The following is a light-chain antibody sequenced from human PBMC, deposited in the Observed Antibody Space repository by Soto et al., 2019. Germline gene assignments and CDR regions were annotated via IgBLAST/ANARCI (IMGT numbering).Light chain of an antibody. V-gene: IGKV3-15*01. CDR1: QSVRSN. CDR2: GAS. CDR3: QQYNNWPPKQYT. Sequence: EIVMTQSPATLSVSPGERATLSCRASQSVRSNLAWYQHKPGQAPRLLIYGASTRATGIPARFSASGSGTEFSLTISSLQSEDFAVYYCQQYNNWPPKQYTFGQGTKLEI. J-gene: IGKJ2*01.